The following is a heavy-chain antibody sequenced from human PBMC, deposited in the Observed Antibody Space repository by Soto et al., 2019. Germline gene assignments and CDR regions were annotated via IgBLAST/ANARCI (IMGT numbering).Heavy chain of an antibody. CDR1: GASISSGDYY. CDR2: IYYSGST. D-gene: IGHD3-10*01. Sequence: SETLSLTCSVSGASISSGDYYWSWIRQAPGKGLEWIGHIYYSGSTHYKASLKSRVTISVDTSKTQFSLNLTSVTAADTALYYCARMGFTYGTESVWCKGTQGTVSS. CDR3: ARMGFTYGTESV. J-gene: IGHJ4*02. V-gene: IGHV4-30-4*01.